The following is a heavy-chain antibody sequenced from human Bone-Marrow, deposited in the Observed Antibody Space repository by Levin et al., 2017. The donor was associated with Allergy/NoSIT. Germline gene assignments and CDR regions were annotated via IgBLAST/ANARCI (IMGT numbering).Heavy chain of an antibody. CDR3: ARGDCYSGSCYGPDWFDP. Sequence: ASVKVSCKTSCYTFTSYNVYWVRQATGQGLEWMGYINPNSGNTAYARKFQGRVTMTRNSSITTAYMELSSLRSEDTAMYYCARGDCYSGSCYGPDWFDPWGQGTQVTVSS. D-gene: IGHD2-15*01. V-gene: IGHV1-8*01. CDR2: INPNSGNT. J-gene: IGHJ5*02. CDR1: CYTFTSYN.